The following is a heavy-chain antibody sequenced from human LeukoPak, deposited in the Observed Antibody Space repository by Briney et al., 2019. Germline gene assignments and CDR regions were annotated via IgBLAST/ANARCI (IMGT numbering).Heavy chain of an antibody. V-gene: IGHV4-34*01. J-gene: IGHJ5*02. CDR2: INHSGST. Sequence: PSETLSLTCAVYGGSFSGYYWSWIRQPPGKGLEWIGEINHSGSTNYNPSLKSRVTISVDTSKNQFSLKLSPVTAADTAVYYCARGTVTTYWLDPWGQGTLVTVSS. D-gene: IGHD4-17*01. CDR1: GGSFSGYY. CDR3: ARGTVTTYWLDP.